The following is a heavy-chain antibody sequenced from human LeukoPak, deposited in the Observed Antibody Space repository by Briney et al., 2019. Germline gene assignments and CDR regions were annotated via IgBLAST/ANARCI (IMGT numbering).Heavy chain of an antibody. D-gene: IGHD3-16*02. J-gene: IGHJ2*01. V-gene: IGHV1-18*01. CDR1: GYTFTSYG. Sequence: ASVKVSCKASGYTFTSYGICWVRQAPGQGLEWMGWISAYNGNTNYAQKLQGRVTMTTDTSTSTAYMELRSLRSDDTAVYYCARVSFDYVWGSYRPGYFDLWGRGTLVTVSS. CDR3: ARVSFDYVWGSYRPGYFDL. CDR2: ISAYNGNT.